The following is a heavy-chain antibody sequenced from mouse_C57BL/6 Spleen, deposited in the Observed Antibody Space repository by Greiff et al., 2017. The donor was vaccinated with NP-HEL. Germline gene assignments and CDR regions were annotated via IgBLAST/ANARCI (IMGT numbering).Heavy chain of an antibody. Sequence: QLQQPGAELVMPGASVKLSCKASGYTFTSYWMHWVKQRPGQGLEWIGEIDPSDSYTNYNQKFKGKSTLTVDKSSSTAYMQLSSLTSEDSAVYYCAIRLFYAMDYWGQGTSVTVSS. D-gene: IGHD1-1*01. V-gene: IGHV1-69*01. CDR1: GYTFTSYW. CDR3: AIRLFYAMDY. J-gene: IGHJ4*01. CDR2: IDPSDSYT.